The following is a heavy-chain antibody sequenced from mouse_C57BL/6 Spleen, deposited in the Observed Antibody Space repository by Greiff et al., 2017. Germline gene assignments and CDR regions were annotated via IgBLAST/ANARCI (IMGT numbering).Heavy chain of an antibody. D-gene: IGHD2-5*01. Sequence: VQLQQSGAELVKPGASVKISCKASGYAFSSYWMNWVKQRPGPGLEWIGQIYPGDGDTNYNGKFKGKATLTADKSSSTAYMQLSSLTAEDSAVYFCASDSNPYYAMDDWGQGTSVTVSS. J-gene: IGHJ4*01. CDR3: ASDSNPYYAMDD. V-gene: IGHV1-80*01. CDR2: IYPGDGDT. CDR1: GYAFSSYW.